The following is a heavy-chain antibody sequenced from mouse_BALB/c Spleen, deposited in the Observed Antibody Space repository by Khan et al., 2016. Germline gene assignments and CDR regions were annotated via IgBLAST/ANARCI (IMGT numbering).Heavy chain of an antibody. CDR1: GYTFSDYE. J-gene: IGHJ2*01. CDR3: TRKGISYGNYEVDS. V-gene: IGHV1-15*01. D-gene: IGHD2-1*01. Sequence: QVQLQQSGAELVRPGASVTLSCKASGYTFSDYEMHWVKQTPVHGLEWIGAIDPETGGTAYNQKFKGQATLTAARSSSTAYMELRSLTSEDSAVDYCTRKGISYGNYEVDSWGQGTTLTVSS. CDR2: IDPETGGT.